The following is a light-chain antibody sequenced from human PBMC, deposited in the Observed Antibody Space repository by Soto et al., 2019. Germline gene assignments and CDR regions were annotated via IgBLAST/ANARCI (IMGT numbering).Light chain of an antibody. J-gene: IGKJ4*01. CDR1: QSISYW. CDR2: KAS. Sequence: DIHMTQSPSTLSASVGDRVTITCRASQSISYWLAWYQQKPGKAPNLLIYKASNFESGVPSTFSGSGSGTEFTFTISSLQPDDFATYYCQQCNSYPPTFGGGTKVDIK. V-gene: IGKV1-5*03. CDR3: QQCNSYPPT.